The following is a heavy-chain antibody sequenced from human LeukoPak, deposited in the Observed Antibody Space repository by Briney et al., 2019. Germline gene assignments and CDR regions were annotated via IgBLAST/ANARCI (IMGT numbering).Heavy chain of an antibody. CDR2: ISYDGSNK. CDR3: AKVKGSPSSSWYYSGAFDY. CDR1: GFTFSSYA. J-gene: IGHJ4*02. V-gene: IGHV3-30-3*01. Sequence: GGSLRLSCAASGFTFSSYAMHWVRQAPGKGLEWVAVISYDGSNKYYADSVKGRFTISRDNSKNTLYLQMNSLRAEDTAAYYCAKVKGSPSSSWYYSGAFDYWGQGTLVTVSS. D-gene: IGHD6-13*01.